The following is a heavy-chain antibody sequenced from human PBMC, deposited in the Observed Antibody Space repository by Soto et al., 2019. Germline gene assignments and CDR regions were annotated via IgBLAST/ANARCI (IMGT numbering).Heavy chain of an antibody. D-gene: IGHD3-16*01. J-gene: IGHJ6*02. CDR3: ARLSRASFALDV. CDR2: TDPTDSYT. Sequence: PGESLKISCKGTGYNFITDWISWVRQMPGKGLEWMGRTDPTDSYTKYSPSFEGHVTISADKSISTAYLQWSSLKASDSAVYYCARLSRASFALDVWGQGTTVTVS. V-gene: IGHV5-10-1*01. CDR1: GYNFITDW.